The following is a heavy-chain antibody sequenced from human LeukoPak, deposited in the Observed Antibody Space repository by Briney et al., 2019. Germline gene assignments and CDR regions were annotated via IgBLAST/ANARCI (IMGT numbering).Heavy chain of an antibody. J-gene: IGHJ4*02. V-gene: IGHV3-7*02. CDR3: ATGFLGDYYDSSGYYTFGY. Sequence: GGSLRLSCAASGFTFSSYWMSWVRQAPGKGLEWVANIKQDGSVKYYVDSVKGRFTISRDNAKNSLYLQMNSLRAEDTPVYYCATGFLGDYYDSSGYYTFGYWGQGTLVTVSS. D-gene: IGHD3-22*01. CDR1: GFTFSSYW. CDR2: IKQDGSVK.